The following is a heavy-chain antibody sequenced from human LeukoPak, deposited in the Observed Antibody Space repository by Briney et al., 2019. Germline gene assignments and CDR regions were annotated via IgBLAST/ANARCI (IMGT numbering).Heavy chain of an antibody. Sequence: GGSLRLSCAASGFTFSDYGMNWVRQAPGKGLEWVSYISNSPINIYYADSVRGRFTISRDNAKNSVFLQMNSLRAEDTAVYYCADGICSGGSCYSSDYWGQGTLVTVSS. V-gene: IGHV3-48*04. D-gene: IGHD2-15*01. CDR3: ADGICSGGSCYSSDY. J-gene: IGHJ4*02. CDR2: ISNSPINI. CDR1: GFTFSDYG.